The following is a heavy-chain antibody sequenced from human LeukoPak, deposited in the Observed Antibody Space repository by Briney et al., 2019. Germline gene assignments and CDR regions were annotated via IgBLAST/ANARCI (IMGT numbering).Heavy chain of an antibody. Sequence: ASVKVSCKASGYTLTSYGISWVRQAPGQGLEWMGWISAYNGNTNYAQKLQGRVTMTTDTSTSTAYMELRSLRSDDTAVYYCARSGGGYCSGGSCYRYWGQGTLVTVSS. D-gene: IGHD2-15*01. CDR3: ARSGGGYCSGGSCYRY. V-gene: IGHV1-18*01. CDR2: ISAYNGNT. J-gene: IGHJ4*02. CDR1: GYTLTSYG.